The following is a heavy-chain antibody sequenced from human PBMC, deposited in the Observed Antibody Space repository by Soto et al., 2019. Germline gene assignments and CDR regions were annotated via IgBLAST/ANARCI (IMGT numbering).Heavy chain of an antibody. V-gene: IGHV4-39*01. Sequence: SETLSLTCTVSGGSISSSSYYWGWIRQPPGKGLEWIGSIYYSGSTYYNPPLKSRVTISVDTSKNQFSLKLSSVTAADTAVYYCARRSVEMATIYAFDIWGQGTMVTVSS. D-gene: IGHD5-12*01. CDR2: IYYSGST. CDR1: GGSISSSSYY. CDR3: ARRSVEMATIYAFDI. J-gene: IGHJ3*02.